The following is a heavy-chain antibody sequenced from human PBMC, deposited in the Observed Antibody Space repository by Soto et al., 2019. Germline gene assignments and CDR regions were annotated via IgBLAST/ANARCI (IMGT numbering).Heavy chain of an antibody. CDR2: ISGSGSST. Sequence: EVQLLESGGGLVQPGGSLRLSCAASGFTFSNYAMTWVRQAPGKGLEWVSSISGSGSSTYYANFVKGRFTISRDNSKNTLYLERSSLRAEDTAVYYCAKEAEMSVGYGMDVWGRGTTVTVSS. V-gene: IGHV3-23*01. CDR1: GFTFSNYA. CDR3: AKEAEMSVGYGMDV. D-gene: IGHD3-10*01. J-gene: IGHJ6*02.